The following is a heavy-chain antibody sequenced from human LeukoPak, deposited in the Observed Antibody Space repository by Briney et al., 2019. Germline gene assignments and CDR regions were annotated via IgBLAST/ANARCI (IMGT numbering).Heavy chain of an antibody. CDR2: ISSSGSTI. J-gene: IGHJ6*02. Sequence: GGSLRLSCAASGFTFSDYYMSWIRQAPGKGLEWVSYISSSGSTIYYADSVKGRFTISRDNAKNSLYLQMNSLRAEDTAVYYCARTIRDYYDSSGYPTCYYYGMDVWGQGTTVTVSS. D-gene: IGHD3-22*01. CDR3: ARTIRDYYDSSGYPTCYYYGMDV. V-gene: IGHV3-11*04. CDR1: GFTFSDYY.